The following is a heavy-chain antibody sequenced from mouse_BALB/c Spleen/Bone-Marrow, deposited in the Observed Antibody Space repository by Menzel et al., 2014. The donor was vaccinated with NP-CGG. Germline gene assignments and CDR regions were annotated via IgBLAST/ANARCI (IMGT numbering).Heavy chain of an antibody. V-gene: IGHV1-14*01. CDR2: INPYNDGS. D-gene: IGHD1-2*01. J-gene: IGHJ2*01. CDR3: ARYYYGYYFDY. CDR1: GYTFTSYV. Sequence: VQLQQSGPELVKPGASVKMSCKASGYTFTSYVMHWVKQKPGQGLEWIGYINPYNDGSKYNEKFKGKATLTSDKSSSAAYMELSSLTSEDSAVYYCARYYYGYYFDYWGQGTTLIVSS.